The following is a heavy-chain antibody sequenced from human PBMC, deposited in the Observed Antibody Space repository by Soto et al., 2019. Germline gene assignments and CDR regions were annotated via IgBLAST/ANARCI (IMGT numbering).Heavy chain of an antibody. J-gene: IGHJ6*02. D-gene: IGHD1-26*01. CDR2: INPSGGST. Sequence: ASVKVSCKASRYTFTNFYIHWLRQAPGQGLEWMGIINPSGGSTTYPQKFQGRVTMTRDTSTSTVHMELITLRSEDTAVYYCARSQVGRQLDVWGPGTTVNVS. CDR3: ARSQVGRQLDV. CDR1: RYTFTNFY. V-gene: IGHV1-46*01.